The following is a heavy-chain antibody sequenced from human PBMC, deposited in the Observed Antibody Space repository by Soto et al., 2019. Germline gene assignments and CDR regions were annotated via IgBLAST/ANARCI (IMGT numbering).Heavy chain of an antibody. CDR1: GDSVSSKSAA. J-gene: IGHJ4*02. CDR3: ERTASVFDY. CDR2: TYYRSRWYN. V-gene: IGHV6-1*01. Sequence: HTLSLTCAISGDSVSSKSAAWNWIRQSPSRGLEWLGRTYYRSRWYNEYAVSVKSRITINPDTSKNQFSLQLNSVTPEDTAVYYCERTASVFDYWGQGTQVTVSA.